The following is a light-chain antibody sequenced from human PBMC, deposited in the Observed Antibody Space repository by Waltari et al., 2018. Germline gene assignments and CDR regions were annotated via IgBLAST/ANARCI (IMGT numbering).Light chain of an antibody. Sequence: QSVLTQPPSASGTPGPRVPISCSGSSSNIGSNYVYWYQQLPGTAPKLLIYRNNQRPSGVPDRFSGSKSGTSASLAISGLRSEDEADYYCAAWDDSLKVFGGGTKLTVL. CDR2: RNN. CDR1: SSNIGSNY. J-gene: IGLJ2*01. CDR3: AAWDDSLKV. V-gene: IGLV1-47*01.